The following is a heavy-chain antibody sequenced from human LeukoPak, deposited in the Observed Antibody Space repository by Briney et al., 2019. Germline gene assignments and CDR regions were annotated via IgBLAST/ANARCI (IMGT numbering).Heavy chain of an antibody. CDR3: ARTTVVTPRYYYYGMDV. Sequence: PGGSLRLSCAASGFNFSSYAMHWVRQAPGKGLAWVAVISYDGSNKYYADSVKGRFTISRDNSKNTLYLQMNSLRAEDTAVYYCARTTVVTPRYYYYGMDVWGQGTTVTVSS. V-gene: IGHV3-30-3*01. CDR1: GFNFSSYA. CDR2: ISYDGSNK. D-gene: IGHD4-23*01. J-gene: IGHJ6*02.